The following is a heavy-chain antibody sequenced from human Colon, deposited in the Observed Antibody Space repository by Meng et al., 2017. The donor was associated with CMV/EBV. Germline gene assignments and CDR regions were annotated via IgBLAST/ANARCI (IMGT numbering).Heavy chain of an antibody. Sequence: GESLKISCAASGFTFSISGMHWVRQAPGKGLEWVSSISRDSSSIYYSNSVRGRFTISRDDAENSLYLQMNSLRAEDTAFYYCARDRLEGDYSGPGFWGQGTLVTVSS. V-gene: IGHV3-21*01. CDR1: GFTFSISG. CDR2: ISRDSSSI. J-gene: IGHJ4*02. CDR3: ARDRLEGDYSGPGF. D-gene: IGHD1-1*01.